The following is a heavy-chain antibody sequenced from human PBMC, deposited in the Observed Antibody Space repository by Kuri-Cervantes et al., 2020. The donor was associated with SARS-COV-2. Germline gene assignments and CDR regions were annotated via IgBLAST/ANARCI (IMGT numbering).Heavy chain of an antibody. D-gene: IGHD5-12*01. J-gene: IGHJ4*02. CDR1: GFLFSASA. CDR2: VRGKANNYAT. Sequence: GGSLRLSCEVSGFLFSASAIHWVRQASGKGLEWVGRVRGKANNYATAYAASVKGRFTISRDNAKNSLYLQMNSLRAEDTAVYYCASIYSGYEDGWGQGTLVTVSS. CDR3: ASIYSGYEDG. V-gene: IGHV3-73*01.